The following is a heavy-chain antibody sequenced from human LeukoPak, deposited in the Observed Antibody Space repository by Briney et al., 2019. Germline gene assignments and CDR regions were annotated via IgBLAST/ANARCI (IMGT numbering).Heavy chain of an antibody. D-gene: IGHD3-3*01. J-gene: IGHJ4*02. CDR2: INPNSGGT. CDR1: GYTFTSYY. V-gene: IGHV1-2*02. Sequence: GASVKVSCKASGYTFTSYYMHWVRQAPGQGLEWMGWINPNSGGTNYAQKFQGRVTMTRDTSISTAYMELSRLRSDDTAVYYCARVITIFGPNDYWGQGTLVTVSS. CDR3: ARVITIFGPNDY.